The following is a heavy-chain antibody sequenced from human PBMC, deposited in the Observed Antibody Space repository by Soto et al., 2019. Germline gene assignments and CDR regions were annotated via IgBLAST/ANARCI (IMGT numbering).Heavy chain of an antibody. V-gene: IGHV3-7*01. J-gene: IGHJ5*02. CDR1: GFTFSSYW. CDR2: IKQDGSEK. CDR3: AREVGAARPWWFDP. D-gene: IGHD6-6*01. Sequence: GGSLRLSCGASGFTFSSYWMIWVGRAPGKGLEWVANIKQDGSEKYYVDSVKGRFTISRDNAKNSLYLQMNSLRAEDTAVYYCAREVGAARPWWFDPWGQGTLVTVSS.